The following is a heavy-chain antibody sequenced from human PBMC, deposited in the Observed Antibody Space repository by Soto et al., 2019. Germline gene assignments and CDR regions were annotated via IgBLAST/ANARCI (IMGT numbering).Heavy chain of an antibody. V-gene: IGHV3-23*01. D-gene: IGHD2-21*02. CDR2: ISGSGGST. CDR1: GFTFNSYA. CDR3: AKDRRGHCGGDCYRDNDY. J-gene: IGHJ4*02. Sequence: EVQLLESGGGLVQPGGSLRLSCAASGFTFNSYAMSWVRQAPGKGLEWVSAISGSGGSTYYADSVKGRFTISRDNSKNTLYLQMNSLRAEDTAVYYCAKDRRGHCGGDCYRDNDYWGQRTLVTVSS.